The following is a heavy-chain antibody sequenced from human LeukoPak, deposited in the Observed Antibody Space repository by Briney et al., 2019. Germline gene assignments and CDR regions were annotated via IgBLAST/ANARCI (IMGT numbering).Heavy chain of an antibody. CDR2: IYPRDSST. J-gene: IGHJ4*02. CDR1: GYSFATYW. V-gene: IGHV5-51*01. Sequence: GESLKISCRGSGYSFATYWIACVRQMPGKGLEWMGIIYPRDSSTLYSPSFQGQVTMSVDKSINTAYLQWSSLKASDTAIYYCARPLSGGYTRGFDYWGQGTLVTVSS. D-gene: IGHD2-15*01. CDR3: ARPLSGGYTRGFDY.